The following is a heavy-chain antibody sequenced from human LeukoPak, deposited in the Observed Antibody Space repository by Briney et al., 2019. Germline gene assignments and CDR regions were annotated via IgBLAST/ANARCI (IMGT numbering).Heavy chain of an antibody. CDR2: ISSSGSTI. J-gene: IGHJ4*02. Sequence: SGGSLRLSCAASGFTFSSYEMNWVRQAPGKGLEWVSYISSSGSTIYYADSVKGRFTISRDNAKNSLYLQMNSLRAEDTAVYYCARAPRRYCSGGSCLYYFDYWGQGTLVTVSS. CDR3: ARAPRRYCSGGSCLYYFDY. D-gene: IGHD2-15*01. CDR1: GFTFSSYE. V-gene: IGHV3-48*03.